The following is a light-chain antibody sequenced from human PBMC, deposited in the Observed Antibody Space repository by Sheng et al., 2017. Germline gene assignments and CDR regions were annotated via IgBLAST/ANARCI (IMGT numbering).Light chain of an antibody. Sequence: QPVSVSGSPGQSITISCTGTSSDVGGYNYVSWYQQHPGKVPKLMIYEVSNRPSGVSNRFSGSKSGNTASLTISGLQAEDEADYYCISYTSSSTWVFGGGTKVTVL. CDR2: EVS. CDR3: ISYTSSSTWV. J-gene: IGLJ3*02. CDR1: SSDVGGYNY. V-gene: IGLV2-14*01.